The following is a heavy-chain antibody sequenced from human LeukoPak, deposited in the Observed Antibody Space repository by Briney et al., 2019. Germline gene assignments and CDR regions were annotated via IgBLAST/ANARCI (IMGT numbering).Heavy chain of an antibody. J-gene: IGHJ4*02. CDR3: ARDLSAGFDF. CDR1: GFTFTNYN. Sequence: GGSLRLSCAASGFTFTNYNFYWVRQAPGRGLEWVSSISSTSSYIYYADSMKGRFTISRDDSKNTLFLDMSNLRVEDTSLYYCARDLSAGFDFWGQGVLVPVSS. V-gene: IGHV3-21*01. CDR2: ISSTSSYI.